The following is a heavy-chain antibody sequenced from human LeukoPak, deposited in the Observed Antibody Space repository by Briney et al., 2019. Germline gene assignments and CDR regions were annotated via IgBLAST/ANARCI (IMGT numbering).Heavy chain of an antibody. CDR1: GYTFIDYW. CDR2: VYPRDSDT. D-gene: IGHD3-22*01. V-gene: IGHV5-51*01. CDR3: TRPDSTGFYTG. Sequence: GESLKISCKASGYTFIDYWIAWVRQVPGKGLEWVAIVYPRDSDTRYSPSFQGQVTVSADKSISTAYLQWSSLKASDTATYYCTRPDSTGFYTGWGQGTLVTVSS. J-gene: IGHJ4*02.